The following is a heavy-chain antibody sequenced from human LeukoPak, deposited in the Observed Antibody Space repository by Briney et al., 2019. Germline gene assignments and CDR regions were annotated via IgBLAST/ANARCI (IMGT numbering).Heavy chain of an antibody. V-gene: IGHV1-46*01. CDR3: ARATVTTAYFDY. J-gene: IGHJ4*02. D-gene: IGHD4-17*01. CDR2: INPSGGST. CDR1: VYTFTSYY. Sequence: GASVNVSCKASVYTFTSYYMHWVRQAPGQGVEGMGIINPSGGSTTYAQKVQGRVTMTRDTSTSTVYMELSSLRSEDTAVYYCARATVTTAYFDYWGQGTLVTVSS.